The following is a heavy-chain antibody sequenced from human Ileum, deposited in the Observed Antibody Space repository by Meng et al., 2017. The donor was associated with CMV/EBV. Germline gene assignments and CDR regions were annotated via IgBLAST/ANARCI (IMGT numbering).Heavy chain of an antibody. V-gene: IGHV4-4*07. D-gene: IGHD3-10*01. J-gene: IGHJ5*02. Sequence: VALHVVGPGRGWPSSTRPLISTVSGGSISTYCWNWIRQSAGKRLEWIGRICGTGTIQYNPSFKSRLTLSLDTSKSQFSLRLTSVTAADTAVYFCARRVREVRERSWENWLTPWGQGILVTVSS. CDR1: GGSISTYC. CDR2: ICGTGTI. CDR3: ARRVREVRERSWENWLTP.